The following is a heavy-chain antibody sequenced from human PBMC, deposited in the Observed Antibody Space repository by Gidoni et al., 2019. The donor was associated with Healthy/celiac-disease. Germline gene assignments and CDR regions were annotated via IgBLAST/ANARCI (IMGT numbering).Heavy chain of an antibody. V-gene: IGHV1-2*02. Sequence: QVQMVQSGAAAKKPGASGTVSCQASGYTFTGYYMHWVRQAPGQGLEWMGGINPNSGGTNYAQKFQGRVTMTRDTSISTAYMELSRLRSDDTAVYYCARWRLDYWGQGTMVTVSS. J-gene: IGHJ3*01. CDR3: ARWRLDY. CDR2: INPNSGGT. D-gene: IGHD2-21*01. CDR1: GYTFTGYY.